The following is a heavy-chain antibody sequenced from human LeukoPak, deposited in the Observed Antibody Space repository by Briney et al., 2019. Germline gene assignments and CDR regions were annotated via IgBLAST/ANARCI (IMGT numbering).Heavy chain of an antibody. D-gene: IGHD2-15*01. CDR3: ARVGGGSLSFYYFDY. CDR2: ISSSSSYT. J-gene: IGHJ4*02. V-gene: IGHV3-11*06. CDR1: GFTFSDYY. Sequence: PGGSLRLSCAASGFTFSDYYMSWIRQAPGKGLEWVSHISSSSSYTNYADSVKGRFTISRDNAKNSLYLQMNSLRAEDTAVYYCARVGGGSLSFYYFDYWGQGTLVTVSS.